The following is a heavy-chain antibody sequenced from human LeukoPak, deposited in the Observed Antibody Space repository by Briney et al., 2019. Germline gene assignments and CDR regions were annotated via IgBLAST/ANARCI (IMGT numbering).Heavy chain of an antibody. CDR2: IIPIFGTA. Sequence: SVKVSCKASGGTFSSYAISWVRQAPGQGLEWMGGIIPIFGTANYAQKFQGRVTVTADESTSTAYMELSSLRSEDTAAYYCARRGVGDYGYFDYWGQGTLVTVSS. J-gene: IGHJ4*02. D-gene: IGHD2-21*02. CDR3: ARRGVGDYGYFDY. CDR1: GGTFSSYA. V-gene: IGHV1-69*13.